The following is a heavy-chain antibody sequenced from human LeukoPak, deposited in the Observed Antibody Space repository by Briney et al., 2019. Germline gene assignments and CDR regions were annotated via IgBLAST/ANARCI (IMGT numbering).Heavy chain of an antibody. CDR2: IKEDGSEK. Sequence: GGSLRLSCAASGFTFSTYWMTWVRHSPGKGLEWVANIKEDGSEKYYVDSVKGRFTISRDNAKNSLYLQMNSLRAEDTAVYYRARARQNDCWGQGTLVTVS. J-gene: IGHJ4*02. CDR3: ARARQNDC. CDR1: GFTFSTYW. V-gene: IGHV3-7*04.